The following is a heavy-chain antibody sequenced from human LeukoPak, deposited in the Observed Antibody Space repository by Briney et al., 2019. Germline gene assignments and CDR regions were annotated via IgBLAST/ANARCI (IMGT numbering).Heavy chain of an antibody. J-gene: IGHJ4*02. V-gene: IGHV1-2*06. CDR1: GYTFTNYF. Sequence: ASVKVSCKASGYTFTNYFMHWVRQAPGQGLEWMGRINPNSGGTNYAQKFQGRVSMTRDTSISTAYMELSRLRSDDTAVYYCARSKEVGATPPYYFGYWGQGTLVTVSS. D-gene: IGHD1-26*01. CDR2: INPNSGGT. CDR3: ARSKEVGATPPYYFGY.